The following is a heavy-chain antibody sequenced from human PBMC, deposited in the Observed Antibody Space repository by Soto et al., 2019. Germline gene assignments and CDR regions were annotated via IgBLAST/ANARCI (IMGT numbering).Heavy chain of an antibody. CDR3: ARGRRVRFLEWYYYYGMDV. V-gene: IGHV4-34*01. CDR2: INHSGST. CDR1: GGSFSGYY. J-gene: IGHJ6*02. Sequence: SETLSLTCAVYGGSFSGYYWSWIRQPPGKGLEWIGEINHSGSTNYNPSLKSRVTISVDTSKNQFSLKLSSVTAADTAVYYCARGRRVRFLEWYYYYGMDVWGQGTTATVSS. D-gene: IGHD3-3*01.